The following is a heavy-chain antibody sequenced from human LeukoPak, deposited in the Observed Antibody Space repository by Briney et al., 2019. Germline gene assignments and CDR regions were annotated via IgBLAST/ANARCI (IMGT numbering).Heavy chain of an antibody. J-gene: IGHJ4*02. CDR1: GFTFSSYG. D-gene: IGHD3-9*01. Sequence: GGSLRLSCAASGFTFSSYGVHWVRQAPGKGLEWVAVISYDGSNKYYADSVKGRFTISRDNSKNTLYLQMNSLRAEDTAVYYCAKDTVYYDILTGYYLDYWGQGTLVTVSS. CDR3: AKDTVYYDILTGYYLDY. V-gene: IGHV3-30*18. CDR2: ISYDGSNK.